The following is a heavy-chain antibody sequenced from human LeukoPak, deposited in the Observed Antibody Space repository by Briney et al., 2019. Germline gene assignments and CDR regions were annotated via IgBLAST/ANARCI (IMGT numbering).Heavy chain of an antibody. V-gene: IGHV4-30-4*01. Sequence: SETLSLTCTVSGGSISSGDYYWSWIRQPSGKGLEWIGYIYYSGSTYYNPSLKSRVTTSVDTSKNQFSLKLSSVTAADTAVYYCARAEDIVVVPAAINYYYGMDVWGQGTTVTVSS. CDR3: ARAEDIVVVPAAINYYYGMDV. CDR2: IYYSGST. J-gene: IGHJ6*02. CDR1: GGSISSGDYY. D-gene: IGHD2-2*01.